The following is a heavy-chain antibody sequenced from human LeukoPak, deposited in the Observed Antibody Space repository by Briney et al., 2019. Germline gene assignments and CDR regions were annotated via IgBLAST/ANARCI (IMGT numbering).Heavy chain of an antibody. D-gene: IGHD6-19*01. J-gene: IGHJ4*02. CDR1: GGTFSSYT. CDR2: IIPILGIA. Sequence: SVKVSCKASGGTFSSYTISWVRQAPGQGLEWMGRIIPILGIANYAQKFQGRVTITADKSTSTAYMELSSLRSEGTAVYYCARVGGSDSSGSSDYWGQGTLVTVSS. CDR3: ARVGGSDSSGSSDY. V-gene: IGHV1-69*02.